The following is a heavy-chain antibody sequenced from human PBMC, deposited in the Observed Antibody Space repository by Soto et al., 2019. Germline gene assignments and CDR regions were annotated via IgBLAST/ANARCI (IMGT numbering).Heavy chain of an antibody. CDR2: VYYSGSS. CDR1: GDSISGGASF. V-gene: IGHV4-31*03. J-gene: IGHJ5*02. Sequence: SETLSLTCTVSGDSISGGASFWSWIRQPPGKGLEWIANVYYSGSSYYNPSLKSRLTISVGTTKNQFSLQLKSMTAADTAVYYCAKLSCTSSTCYFPGWFDPWGQGTLVTVSS. CDR3: AKLSCTSSTCYFPGWFDP. D-gene: IGHD2-2*01.